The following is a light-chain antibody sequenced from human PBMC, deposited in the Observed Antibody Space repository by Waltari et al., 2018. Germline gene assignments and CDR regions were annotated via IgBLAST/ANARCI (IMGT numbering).Light chain of an antibody. J-gene: IGLJ2*01. Sequence: QTVVTQEPSFSVSPGGTVTLTCGCNYGSLSAYNSPSWYQQTPGQPPRALMYYIDSRTSGVPNRFSGSIIGDKAALTITGAQADDESDYYCALYVHSGLWIFGGGTRLTVL. CDR1: YGSLSAYNS. V-gene: IGLV8-61*01. CDR3: ALYVHSGLWI. CDR2: YID.